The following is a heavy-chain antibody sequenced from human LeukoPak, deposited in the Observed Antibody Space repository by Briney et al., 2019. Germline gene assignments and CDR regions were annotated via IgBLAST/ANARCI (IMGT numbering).Heavy chain of an antibody. V-gene: IGHV3-48*03. CDR2: ISSSGSTI. D-gene: IGHD6-19*01. CDR3: AKDYSSGWPTLDS. J-gene: IGHJ4*02. Sequence: GGSLRLSCAASGFTFSIYEMNWVRQAAGKGLEWLSYISSSGSTIFYADSVKGRFTISRDNAKNSLSLQMNSLRPEDTAVYYCAKDYSSGWPTLDSWGQGTLVTVSS. CDR1: GFTFSIYE.